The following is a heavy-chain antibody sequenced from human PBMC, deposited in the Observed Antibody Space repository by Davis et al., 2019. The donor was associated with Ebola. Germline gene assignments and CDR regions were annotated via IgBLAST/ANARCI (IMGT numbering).Heavy chain of an antibody. CDR3: AEGGTNNFLGAN. Sequence: PGGSLRLSCAASGFTFIDWSFDWVRQAPGKGLEWVSSISTSSTFIYYADSVKGRFSISRDNAQNSLYLQMDSLRAEDTAVFYCAEGGTNNFLGANWGQGTLVTVSS. D-gene: IGHD2-8*01. CDR1: GFTFIDWS. V-gene: IGHV3-21*04. J-gene: IGHJ4*02. CDR2: ISTSSTFI.